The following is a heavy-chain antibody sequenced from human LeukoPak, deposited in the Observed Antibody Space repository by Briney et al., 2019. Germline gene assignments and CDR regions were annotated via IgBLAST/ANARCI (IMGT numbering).Heavy chain of an antibody. D-gene: IGHD5-18*01. Sequence: PSETLSLTCTVSGGSVSGYYWSWIRQPPGKGLEWIGHIYYTGTTNYNPSLKGRVTISVDTSRNQFSLKLTSVTAADTAFYYCARREFTAMGNWFDPWGQGTLVTVSS. V-gene: IGHV4-59*08. CDR3: ARREFTAMGNWFDP. CDR2: IYYTGTT. J-gene: IGHJ5*02. CDR1: GGSVSGYY.